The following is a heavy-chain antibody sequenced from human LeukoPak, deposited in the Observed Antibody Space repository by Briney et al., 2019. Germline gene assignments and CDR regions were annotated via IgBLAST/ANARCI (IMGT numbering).Heavy chain of an antibody. J-gene: IGHJ6*03. CDR3: AKDLVRSYYGSGSYYKGSYYYYYMDV. D-gene: IGHD3-10*01. V-gene: IGHV1-18*01. CDR1: GYTFTSYG. CDR2: ISAYNGNT. Sequence: GASVKVSCKASGYTFTSYGISWVRQAPGQGLEWMGWISAYNGNTNYAQKLQGRVTMTTDTSTSTAYMELRSLRSDDTAVYYCAKDLVRSYYGSGSYYKGSYYYYYMDVWGKGTMVTVSS.